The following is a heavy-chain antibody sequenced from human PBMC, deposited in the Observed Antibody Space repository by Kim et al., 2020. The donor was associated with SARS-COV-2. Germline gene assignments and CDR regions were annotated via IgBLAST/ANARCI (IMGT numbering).Heavy chain of an antibody. V-gene: IGHV3-74*01. J-gene: IGHJ6*02. D-gene: IGHD2-2*01. CDR3: ARDDCSSTSCYYGMDV. Sequence: SVKGRFTISREHAKNTLYLQMNSLRAEDTAVYYCARDDCSSTSCYYGMDVWGQGTTVTVSS.